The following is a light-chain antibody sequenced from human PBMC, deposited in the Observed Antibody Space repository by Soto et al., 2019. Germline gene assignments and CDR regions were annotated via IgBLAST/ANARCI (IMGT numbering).Light chain of an antibody. J-gene: IGKJ4*01. CDR1: QGIAHY. Sequence: DIQVTQSPSSLSASVADRVTITCRASQGIAHYLAWYQQKPGNFPKLLIYGASTLQSGVPSRFSGSGYGTDFTLTITGLQPEDVAFYYCQKYNSAPITFGGGTKVEIK. CDR2: GAS. V-gene: IGKV1-27*01. CDR3: QKYNSAPIT.